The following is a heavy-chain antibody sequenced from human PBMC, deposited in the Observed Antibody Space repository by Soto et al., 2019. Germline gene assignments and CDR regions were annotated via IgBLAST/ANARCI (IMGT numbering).Heavy chain of an antibody. CDR1: GFTVSSNY. Sequence: HPGGSLRLSCAASGFTVSSNYMSWVRQAPGKGLEWVSVIYSGGSTYYADSVKGRFTISRDNSKNTLYLQMNSLRAEDTAVYYCARFRITGTSSWFDPWGQGTLVTVSS. V-gene: IGHV3-53*01. J-gene: IGHJ5*02. CDR3: ARFRITGTSSWFDP. CDR2: IYSGGST. D-gene: IGHD1-20*01.